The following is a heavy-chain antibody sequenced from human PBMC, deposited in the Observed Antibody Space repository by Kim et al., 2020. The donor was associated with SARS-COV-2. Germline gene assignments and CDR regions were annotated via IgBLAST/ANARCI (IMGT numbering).Heavy chain of an antibody. CDR3: AKSMTGVLLQH. CDR2: T. V-gene: IGHV3-23*05. Sequence: TYYADSVKGRFTISRDNSKNTLYLQMNSLRAEDTAVYYCAKSMTGVLLQHWGQGTLVTVSS. D-gene: IGHD3-3*01. J-gene: IGHJ1*01.